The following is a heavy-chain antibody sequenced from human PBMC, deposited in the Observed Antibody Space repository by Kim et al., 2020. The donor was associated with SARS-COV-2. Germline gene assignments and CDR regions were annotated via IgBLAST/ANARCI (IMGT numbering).Heavy chain of an antibody. CDR2: ICYDGSNK. V-gene: IGHV3-33*01. CDR3: KVDTAMDDAFDI. CDR1: RFTFSNYG. J-gene: IGHJ3*02. D-gene: IGHD5-18*01. Sequence: GGSLRLSCAASRFTFSNYGMHWVRQAPGKGLEWVAVICYDGSNKYYADSVKGRFTISRDNSKNTLYLQMNSLRAEDTAVYYCKVDTAMDDAFDIWGQGTMVTVSS.